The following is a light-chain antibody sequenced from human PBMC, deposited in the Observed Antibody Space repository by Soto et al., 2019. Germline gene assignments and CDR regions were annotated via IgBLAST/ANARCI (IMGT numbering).Light chain of an antibody. J-gene: IGKJ1*01. CDR2: APS. CDR3: QQYGSSGT. CDR1: QSVSNNY. Sequence: EIVFTQSPGTLSLSPGERATLSCRASQSVSNNYLAWYQQKSGQAPRLLIYAPSNRATGTPDRFSGSVSGTDFTLTISRLEPEDFAVYYCQQYGSSGTFGQGTKVDIK. V-gene: IGKV3-20*01.